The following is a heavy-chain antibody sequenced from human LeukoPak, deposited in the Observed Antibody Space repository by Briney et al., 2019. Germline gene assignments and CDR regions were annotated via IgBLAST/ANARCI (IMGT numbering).Heavy chain of an antibody. D-gene: IGHD3-22*01. CDR3: ARETESANYYDSSGYPLDY. Sequence: GGSLRLSCAASGFTFDDYGMSWVRQAPGKGLEWVSGINWNGGSTVYAGSVKGRFTISRDNAKNSLYLRMNSLRAEDTALYYCARETESANYYDSSGYPLDYWGQGTLVTVSS. CDR2: INWNGGST. V-gene: IGHV3-20*04. CDR1: GFTFDDYG. J-gene: IGHJ4*02.